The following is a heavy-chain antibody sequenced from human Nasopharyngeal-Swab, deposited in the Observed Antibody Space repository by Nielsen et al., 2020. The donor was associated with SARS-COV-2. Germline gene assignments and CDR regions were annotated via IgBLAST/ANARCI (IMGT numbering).Heavy chain of an antibody. J-gene: IGHJ4*02. D-gene: IGHD1-7*01. Sequence: PGKALEWLALIYWDDDKRYSPSLKSRLTITKDTSKNQVVLTMTNVDPVDTATYYCAHSSGGDWNYPTLDYWGQGTLVTVSS. V-gene: IGHV2-5*02. CDR3: AHSSGGDWNYPTLDY. CDR2: IYWDDDK.